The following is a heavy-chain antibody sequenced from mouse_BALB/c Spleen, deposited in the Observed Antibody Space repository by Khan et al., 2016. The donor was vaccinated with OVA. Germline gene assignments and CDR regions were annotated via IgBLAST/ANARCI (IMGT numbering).Heavy chain of an antibody. V-gene: IGHV1-69*02. CDR2: IYPSDSYT. Sequence: VQLQQSGTELVRPGASVKLSCKASGYTFTSYWINWVKQRPGQGIEWIGNIYPSDSYTNFNQKFKDKATLTVDKSFSTAYMQLSSPTSEDSAVYYCTREEVAGSSFAYSGQGTLVTVSA. J-gene: IGHJ3*01. CDR3: TREEVAGSSFAY. CDR1: GYTFTSYW. D-gene: IGHD4-1*01.